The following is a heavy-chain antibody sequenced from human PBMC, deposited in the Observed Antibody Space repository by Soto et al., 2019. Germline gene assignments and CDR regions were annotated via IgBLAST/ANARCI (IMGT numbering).Heavy chain of an antibody. Sequence: ASVEVSCRASGYTFTGYYMHWVRLAPGQGLEWMGWINPNSGGTNYAQKFQGRVTMTRDTSISTAYMELSRLRSDDTAVYYCAKSSSSWYGGDYYYGMDVWGQGTTVTVSS. J-gene: IGHJ6*02. D-gene: IGHD6-13*01. CDR1: GYTFTGYY. V-gene: IGHV1-2*02. CDR2: INPNSGGT. CDR3: AKSSSSWYGGDYYYGMDV.